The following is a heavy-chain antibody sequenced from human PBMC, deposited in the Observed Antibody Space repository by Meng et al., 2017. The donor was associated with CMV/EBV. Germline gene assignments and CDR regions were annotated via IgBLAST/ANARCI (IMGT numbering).Heavy chain of an antibody. D-gene: IGHD6-13*01. CDR3: ARGDSSSWYSVYYYYYYGMDV. V-gene: IGHV4-34*01. CDR2: INHSGST. J-gene: IGHJ6*02. CDR1: GGSFSGCY. Sequence: SETLSLTCAVYGGSFSGCYWSWIRQPPGKGLEWIGEINHSGSTNYNPSLKSRVTISVDTSKNQFSLKLSSVTAADTAVYYCARGDSSSWYSVYYYYYYGMDVWGQGTTVTVSS.